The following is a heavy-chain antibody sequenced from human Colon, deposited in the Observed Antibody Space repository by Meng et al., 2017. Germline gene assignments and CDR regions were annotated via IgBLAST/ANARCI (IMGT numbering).Heavy chain of an antibody. CDR2: VHNSGST. V-gene: IGHV4-61*02. Sequence: QLQESGPGLVTPSQPLSLTCTVSGDSISSGSYYWSWVRQPTGKGLEWIGRVHNSGSTNYNPSLKSRVTISVDKSKNEVSLELTSVTAADTATYYCARAVYDSSGYFSYYFDYWGQGTLVTVSS. J-gene: IGHJ4*02. CDR1: GDSISSGSYY. CDR3: ARAVYDSSGYFSYYFDY. D-gene: IGHD3-22*01.